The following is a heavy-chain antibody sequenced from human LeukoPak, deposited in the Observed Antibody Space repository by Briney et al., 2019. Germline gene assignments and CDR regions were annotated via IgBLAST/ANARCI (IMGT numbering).Heavy chain of an antibody. D-gene: IGHD1-26*01. CDR2: ISYDGSNK. Sequence: GGSLRLSCAASGFTFSSYAMHWVRQAPGKGLEWVAVISYDGSNKYYADSVKGRFTISRDNSKNTLYLQMNSLRAEDTAVYSCARDLQWELLQEVTFDYWGQGTLVTVSS. J-gene: IGHJ4*02. CDR1: GFTFSSYA. V-gene: IGHV3-30*01. CDR3: ARDLQWELLQEVTFDY.